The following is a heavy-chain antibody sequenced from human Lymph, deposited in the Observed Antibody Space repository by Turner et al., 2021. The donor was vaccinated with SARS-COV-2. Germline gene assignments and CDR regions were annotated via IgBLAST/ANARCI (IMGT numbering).Heavy chain of an antibody. V-gene: IGHV1-46*01. CDR3: ARDPPIQIWVDYFYYGMDV. CDR1: GYTVTSYY. J-gene: IGHJ6*02. CDR2: IIPSGGST. Sequence: QVQLVQSGAEVKKPGASVKVSCKAAGYTVTSYYMHWVRQAPGQGLEWMGIIIPSGGSTTYAQKFQGRVTMTRDTSTSTVYMELSSLRSEDTAVYYCARDPPIQIWVDYFYYGMDVWGQGTTVTVSS. D-gene: IGHD5-18*01.